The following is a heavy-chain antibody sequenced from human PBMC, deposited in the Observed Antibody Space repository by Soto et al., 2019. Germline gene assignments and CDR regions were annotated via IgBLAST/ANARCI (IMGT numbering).Heavy chain of an antibody. Sequence: GESLKISCKGSGYSFTSYWISWVRQMPGKGLEWMGRIDPSDSYTNYSPSFQGHVTISADKSISTAYLQWSSLKASDTAMYYCARSSYYYDSSGYYSQGVFYYYYSGMDVWGQGTTVTVSS. J-gene: IGHJ6*02. V-gene: IGHV5-10-1*01. CDR1: GYSFTSYW. CDR2: IDPSDSYT. CDR3: ARSSYYYDSSGYYSQGVFYYYYSGMDV. D-gene: IGHD3-22*01.